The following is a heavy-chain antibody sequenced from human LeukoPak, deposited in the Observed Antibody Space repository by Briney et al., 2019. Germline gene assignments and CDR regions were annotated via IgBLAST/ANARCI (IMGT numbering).Heavy chain of an antibody. Sequence: SETLSLTCTVSGGSISSYYWSWIRQPPGKGLEWIGYIYYSGSTNYNPSLKSRVTISVDTSKNQFSLKLSSVTAADTAVYYCARDEQRSWFDPWGQGTLVTVSS. D-gene: IGHD6-25*01. CDR1: GGSISSYY. CDR2: IYYSGST. CDR3: ARDEQRSWFDP. V-gene: IGHV4-59*01. J-gene: IGHJ5*02.